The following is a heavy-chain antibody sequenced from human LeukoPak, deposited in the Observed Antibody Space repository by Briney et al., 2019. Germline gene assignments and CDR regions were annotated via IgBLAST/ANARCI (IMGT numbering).Heavy chain of an antibody. V-gene: IGHV1-46*01. CDR1: GYTFTSYY. J-gene: IGHJ4*02. D-gene: IGHD3-3*01. Sequence: ASVKVSCKASGYTFTSYYMHWVRQAPGQGLEWMGIINPSGGSTSYAQKFQGRVTMTRDTSTSTVYMELSRLRSEDTAVYYCVRGPGDDFWSGYWGQGTLVTVSS. CDR3: VRGPGDDFWSGY. CDR2: INPSGGST.